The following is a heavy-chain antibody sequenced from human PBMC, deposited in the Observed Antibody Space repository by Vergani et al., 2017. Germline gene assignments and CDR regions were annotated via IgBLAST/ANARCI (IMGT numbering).Heavy chain of an antibody. J-gene: IGHJ4*02. V-gene: IGHV4-61*02. Sequence: QVQLQESGPGLVKPSQTLSLICTVSGGPITSDTYYWSWIRQPAGKGLEWIGRFYTSGSPNYNPSLKSRVTMSVDTSKNQFSLQLTSVTAADSALYFCASIARAPTRRNPPPDYWGQGILVTVSS. CDR2: FYTSGSP. CDR3: ASIARAPTRRNPPPDY. CDR1: GGPITSDTYY. D-gene: IGHD3-16*02.